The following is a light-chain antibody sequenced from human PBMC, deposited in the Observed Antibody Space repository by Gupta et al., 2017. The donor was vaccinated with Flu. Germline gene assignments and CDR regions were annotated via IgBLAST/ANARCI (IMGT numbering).Light chain of an antibody. CDR2: STS. CDR3: LLYYGGAFYV. J-gene: IGLJ1*01. V-gene: IGLV7-43*01. Sequence: PNWFQQKPGQAPRALIYSTSNTHSWAPARFSGSLLGGKAALTLSGVQHEDEAEYYCLLYYGGAFYVFGTGTKVTVL.